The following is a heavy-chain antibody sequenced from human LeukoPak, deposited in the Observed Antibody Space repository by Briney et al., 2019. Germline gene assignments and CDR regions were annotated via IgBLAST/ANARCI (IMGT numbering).Heavy chain of an antibody. CDR2: IRRKAHGGTT. D-gene: IGHD3-22*01. CDR1: GFTFGDYA. J-gene: IGHJ4*02. CDR3: TRVTYYYDNSGYFHFDS. Sequence: PGGSLRLSCTTSGFTFGDYAMSWVRQAPGKGLEWVSFIRRKAHGGTTEYAASVKGRFSSSRDDSKSIAYLQMNSLKTEDTAVYFCTRVTYYYDNSGYFHFDSWGQGSLVTASS. V-gene: IGHV3-49*04.